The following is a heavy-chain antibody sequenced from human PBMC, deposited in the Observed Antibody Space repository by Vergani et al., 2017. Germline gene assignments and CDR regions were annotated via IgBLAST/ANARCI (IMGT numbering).Heavy chain of an antibody. J-gene: IGHJ6*02. CDR1: GYTFTSYG. V-gene: IGHV1-18*04. D-gene: IGHD2-21*02. CDR2: ISAYNGNT. CDR3: AREFCGGDCYSYYYYYYGMDV. Sequence: QVQLVQSGAEVKKPGASVKVSCKASGYTFTSYGISWVRQAPGQGLEWMGWISAYNGNTNYAQKLQGRVTMTTDKSTSTAYMALRSLRSDDTAVYYCAREFCGGDCYSYYYYYYGMDVWGQGTTVTVSS.